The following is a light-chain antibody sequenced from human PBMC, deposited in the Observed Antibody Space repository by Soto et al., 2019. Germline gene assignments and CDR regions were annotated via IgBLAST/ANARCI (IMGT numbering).Light chain of an antibody. J-gene: IGKJ1*01. CDR1: ETINSW. V-gene: IGKV1-5*01. Sequence: DIPMTQSPSTLSASVGDRVTITCRASETINSWLAWYQQKPGKAPKVVIYDASNLESGVPSRFSGSGSGTEFTLTISSLQRDDFATYYCQQYHADPWTFSQGTKVEVK. CDR2: DAS. CDR3: QQYHADPWT.